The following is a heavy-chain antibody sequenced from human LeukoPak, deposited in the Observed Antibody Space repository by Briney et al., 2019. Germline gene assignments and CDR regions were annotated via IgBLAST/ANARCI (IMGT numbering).Heavy chain of an antibody. D-gene: IGHD3-3*01. V-gene: IGHV3-23*01. CDR2: VTGSVSVTSST. CDR1: GLTFSSVA. Sequence: GGSLRLSCAASGLTFSSVAISWVRQAPGKGLEWVSRVTGSVSVTSSTYYADSVKCRFTISRDNSKNTLYLQMNSLRAEDTALYYCAKEGTYNNFWSGYFHWGQGAPVTVSS. J-gene: IGHJ4*02. CDR3: AKEGTYNNFWSGYFH.